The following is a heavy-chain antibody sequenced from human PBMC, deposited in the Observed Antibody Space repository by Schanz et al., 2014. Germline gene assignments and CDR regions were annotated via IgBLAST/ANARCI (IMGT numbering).Heavy chain of an antibody. V-gene: IGHV3-53*01. CDR3: VRIYSGYSGGYLDY. Sequence: EVQLVESGGGLIQPGGSLRLSCAVSGFTVSTNYMSWVRQAPGKGLEWVSSLYIGGGSTRYADSVKGRFIISRDNAKNSLYLQMSSLRAEDTAVYYCVRIYSGYSGGYLDYWGQGTLVTVSS. CDR2: LYIGGGST. D-gene: IGHD5-12*01. CDR1: GFTVSTNY. J-gene: IGHJ4*02.